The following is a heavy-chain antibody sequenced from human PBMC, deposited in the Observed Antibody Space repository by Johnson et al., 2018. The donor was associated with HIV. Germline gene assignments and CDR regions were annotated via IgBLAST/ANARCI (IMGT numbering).Heavy chain of an antibody. J-gene: IGHJ3*02. CDR3: AREDVGSSAPDAFDI. CDR1: GFTFDDYG. CDR2: INWDGDRT. Sequence: VQLVESGGGLVQPGGSLRLSCATSGFTFDDYGMSWVRQVPGKGLEWVSGINWDGDRTGYADSLKGRFTTSRDNAKNSLYLQMHSLRAEDTALCYCAREDVGSSAPDAFDIWGQGTMVTVSS. D-gene: IGHD1-26*01. V-gene: IGHV3-20*04.